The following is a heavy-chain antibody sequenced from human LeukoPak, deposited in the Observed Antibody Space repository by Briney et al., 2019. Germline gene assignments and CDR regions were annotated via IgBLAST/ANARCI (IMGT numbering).Heavy chain of an antibody. CDR3: AREVRAAIAHDAFDI. Sequence: SETLSLTCTVSGGSISRYYWSWIRQPPGKGLEGFGYIYYSGSTNYNPSLKSRVTISVDTSKNQFSLKLSSVTAADTAVYYCAREVRAAIAHDAFDIWGQGTMVTVSS. J-gene: IGHJ3*02. CDR2: IYYSGST. CDR1: GGSISRYY. V-gene: IGHV4-59*01. D-gene: IGHD5-18*01.